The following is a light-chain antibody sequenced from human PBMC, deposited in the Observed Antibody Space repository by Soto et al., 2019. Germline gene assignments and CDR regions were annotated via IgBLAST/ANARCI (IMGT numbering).Light chain of an antibody. CDR3: QQYGSSPPGT. CDR2: GAS. J-gene: IGKJ5*01. V-gene: IGKV3-20*01. CDR1: QSVRNK. Sequence: EIVLTQSPATLSLSPGERATLSCRASQSVRNKLAWYQKKPGQAPRLLIYGASSRATGIPDRFSGSGSGTDLTLTISRLEPEDFAVYYCQQYGSSPPGTFGQGTRLEIK.